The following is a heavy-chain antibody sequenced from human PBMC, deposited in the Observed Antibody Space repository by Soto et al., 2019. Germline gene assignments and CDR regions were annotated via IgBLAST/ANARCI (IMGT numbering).Heavy chain of an antibody. CDR2: MNPNTGNS. Sequence: ASVEVSCKASGYTFTSYDIYWVRQATGQGLEWMGWMNPNTGNSGYAQKFQGRVTMTSDTSISTAHMELSSLRSEDTAVYYCARRAETNGWNAFGADKYYFDFWGQGTLVTVSS. CDR3: ARRAETNGWNAFGADKYYFDF. D-gene: IGHD1-1*01. V-gene: IGHV1-8*01. CDR1: GYTFTSYD. J-gene: IGHJ4*02.